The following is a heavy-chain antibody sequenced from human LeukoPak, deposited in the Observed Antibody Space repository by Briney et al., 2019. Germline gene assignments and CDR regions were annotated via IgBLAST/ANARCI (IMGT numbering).Heavy chain of an antibody. CDR3: ATHLSSGSRSYNWFDP. CDR1: GYTFTSYY. D-gene: IGHD1-26*01. CDR2: INPSGGST. Sequence: ASVKVSCKASGYTFTSYYMHWVRQAPGQGLEWMGIINPSGGSTSYAQKFQGRVTMTEDTSTDTAYMELSSLRSEDTAVYYCATHLSSGSRSYNWFDPWGQGTLVTVSS. V-gene: IGHV1-46*01. J-gene: IGHJ5*02.